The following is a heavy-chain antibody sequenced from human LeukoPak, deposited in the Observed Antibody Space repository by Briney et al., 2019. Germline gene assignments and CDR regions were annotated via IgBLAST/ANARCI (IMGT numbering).Heavy chain of an antibody. Sequence: GASVKVSCKASGYTFAGYYMHWVRQAPGQGLEWMGRINPNSGGTNYAQKFQGRVTMTRGTSISTAYMELSRLRSDDTAVYYCARELYDYVWGSYRYYFDYWGQGTLVTVSS. CDR3: ARELYDYVWGSYRYYFDY. CDR2: INPNSGGT. V-gene: IGHV1-2*06. CDR1: GYTFAGYY. J-gene: IGHJ4*02. D-gene: IGHD3-16*02.